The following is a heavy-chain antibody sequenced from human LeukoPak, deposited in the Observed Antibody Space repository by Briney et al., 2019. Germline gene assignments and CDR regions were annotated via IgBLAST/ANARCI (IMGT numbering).Heavy chain of an antibody. D-gene: IGHD3-22*01. V-gene: IGHV3-21*01. CDR2: ISSSRSYI. Sequence: GGSLRLSCAASGFTFSSYSMNWVRQAPGKGLEWVSSISSSRSYIYYADSVKGRFTISRDNAKNPLYLQMNSLRAEDTAVYYCAKAIYDSSGYRVDYWGQGTLVTVSS. CDR3: AKAIYDSSGYRVDY. J-gene: IGHJ4*02. CDR1: GFTFSSYS.